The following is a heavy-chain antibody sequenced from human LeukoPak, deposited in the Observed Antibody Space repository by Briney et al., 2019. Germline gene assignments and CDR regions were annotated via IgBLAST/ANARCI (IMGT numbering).Heavy chain of an antibody. J-gene: IGHJ6*02. Sequence: SETLSRTCTVSGGSTNSYFWSWIRQPPGKGLEWIGLIYYAATTNYNPSLKSRVTISVDRSKSQLSLQLRSVTAADTAVYYCARHQWLGSYAMDVWGQGTTVTVSS. D-gene: IGHD6-19*01. CDR2: IYYAATT. CDR3: ARHQWLGSYAMDV. V-gene: IGHV4-59*08. CDR1: GGSTNSYF.